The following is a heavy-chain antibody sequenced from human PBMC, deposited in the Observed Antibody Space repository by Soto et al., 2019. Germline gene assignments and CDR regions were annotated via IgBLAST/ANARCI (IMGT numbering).Heavy chain of an antibody. Sequence: QVQLVQSGAERKMPGSSVKVSCKPSGSIFITYGISWVRQAPGQGLDGLGGIIPFLGKINHAKSFQDRVPNTADKATSTVYLELTDLISNDTAVYYCARETAHRGASGRPLLPENFDSWGQGTLVTVSS. CDR1: GSIFITYG. D-gene: IGHD3-10*01. CDR2: IIPFLGKI. J-gene: IGHJ4*02. CDR3: ARETAHRGASGRPLLPENFDS. V-gene: IGHV1-69*06.